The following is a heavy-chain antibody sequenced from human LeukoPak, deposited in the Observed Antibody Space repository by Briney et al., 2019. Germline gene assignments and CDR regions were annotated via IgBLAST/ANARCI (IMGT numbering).Heavy chain of an antibody. J-gene: IGHJ4*02. CDR3: ARDTRFLYYYGSGSYYTAFDY. CDR1: GYTFTSYY. D-gene: IGHD3-10*01. Sequence: ASVKVSCKASGYTFTSYYMHWVRQAPGQGLEWMGIINPSGGSTSYAQKFQGRVTMTRDTSTSTAYMELRSLRSDDTAVYYCARDTRFLYYYGSGSYYTAFDYWGQGTLVTVSS. V-gene: IGHV1-46*01. CDR2: INPSGGST.